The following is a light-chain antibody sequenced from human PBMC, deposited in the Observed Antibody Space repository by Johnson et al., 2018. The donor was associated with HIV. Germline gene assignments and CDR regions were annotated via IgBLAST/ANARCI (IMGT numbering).Light chain of an antibody. CDR3: GTWDSSLSAYV. CDR2: ENN. CDR1: SSNSGNNY. V-gene: IGLV1-51*02. Sequence: QSVLTQPPSVSAATGQKVTISCSGSSSNSGNNYVSWYQQLPGTAPKLLIYENNKRPSGIPDRFSGSKSGTSATLGITGLQTGDEADYYCGTWDSSLSAYVFGTGTKVTVL. J-gene: IGLJ1*01.